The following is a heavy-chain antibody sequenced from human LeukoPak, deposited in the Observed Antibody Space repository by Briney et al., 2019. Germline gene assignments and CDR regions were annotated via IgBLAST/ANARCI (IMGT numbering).Heavy chain of an antibody. J-gene: IGHJ4*02. CDR2: INSDGSST. Sequence: PGGSLRLSCAVSGFTFSSYWMHWVRQAPGKGLVWVSRINSDGSSTSYADSVKGRFTISRDNAKNALYLQMNSLRAEDTAVYYCARMGGYSSSWTDYWGQGTLVTVSS. CDR1: GFTFSSYW. CDR3: ARMGGYSSSWTDY. D-gene: IGHD6-13*01. V-gene: IGHV3-74*01.